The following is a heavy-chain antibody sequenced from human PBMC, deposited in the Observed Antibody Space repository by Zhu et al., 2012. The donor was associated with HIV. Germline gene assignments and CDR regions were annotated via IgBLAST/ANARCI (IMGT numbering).Heavy chain of an antibody. Sequence: QVQLQESGPGLVKPSETLSLTCEVSGYSINSDIYWGWIRQPPGKGLEWIANIYHGENTYYNPPLKSRVTISADTSRTPEVTCVVVDVSHEDPEVQFNWY. CDR1: GYSINSDIY. CDR3: NWY. D-gene: IGHD2-21*01. V-gene: IGHV4-38-2*01. CDR2: IYHGENT. J-gene: IGHJ2*01.